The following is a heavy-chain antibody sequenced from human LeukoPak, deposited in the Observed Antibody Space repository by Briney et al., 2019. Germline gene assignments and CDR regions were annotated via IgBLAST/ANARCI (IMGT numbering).Heavy chain of an antibody. J-gene: IGHJ4*02. Sequence: GGSLRLSCAASGFTFSHHGMHWVRQAPGKGLEWVAFIRNDGSNNYYADSVKGRFTISRDNSKNNVYLQMYSLRVEDTSIYYCVRDYSWGFDYWGQGTVVTVSS. V-gene: IGHV3-30*02. CDR1: GFTFSHHG. D-gene: IGHD5-18*01. CDR3: VRDYSWGFDY. CDR2: IRNDGSNN.